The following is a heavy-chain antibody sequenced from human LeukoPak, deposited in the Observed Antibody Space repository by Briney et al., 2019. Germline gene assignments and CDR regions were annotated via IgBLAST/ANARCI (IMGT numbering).Heavy chain of an antibody. CDR2: ISGSGGST. Sequence: GGSLRLSCAASGFTFSSYAMSWVRQAPGKGLEWVSAISGSGGSTYYADSVKGRFTISRDNSKNTLYLQMNSLRAEDTAVYYCAKDQMRNYYDSSGYPGPVDYWGQGTLATVSS. CDR3: AKDQMRNYYDSSGYPGPVDY. J-gene: IGHJ4*02. D-gene: IGHD3-22*01. CDR1: GFTFSSYA. V-gene: IGHV3-23*01.